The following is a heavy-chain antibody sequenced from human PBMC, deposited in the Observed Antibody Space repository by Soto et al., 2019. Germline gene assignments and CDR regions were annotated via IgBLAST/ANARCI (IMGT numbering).Heavy chain of an antibody. V-gene: IGHV3-33*01. CDR3: ARDLGYCSGGSCYSAYYYYGMDV. CDR1: GFTFSSYG. Sequence: GESLKISCAASGFTFSSYGMHWVRQAPGKGLEWVAVIWYDGSNKYYADSVKGRFTISRDNSKNTLYLQMNSLRAEDTAAYYCARDLGYCSGGSCYSAYYYYGMDVWGQGTTVTVSS. CDR2: IWYDGSNK. J-gene: IGHJ6*02. D-gene: IGHD2-15*01.